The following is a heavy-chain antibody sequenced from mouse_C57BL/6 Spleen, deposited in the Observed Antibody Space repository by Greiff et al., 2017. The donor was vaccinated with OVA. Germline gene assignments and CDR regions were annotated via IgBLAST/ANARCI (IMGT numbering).Heavy chain of an antibody. V-gene: IGHV5-17*01. CDR3: ARLGDYFDY. Sequence: DVHLVESGGGLVKPGGSLKLSCAASGFTFSDYGMHWVRQAPEKGLEWVAYISSGSSTIYYEDTVKGRFTISRDNAKNTLFLQMTSLRSEDTAMYYCARLGDYFDYWGQGTTLTVSS. CDR2: ISSGSSTI. J-gene: IGHJ2*01. CDR1: GFTFSDYG.